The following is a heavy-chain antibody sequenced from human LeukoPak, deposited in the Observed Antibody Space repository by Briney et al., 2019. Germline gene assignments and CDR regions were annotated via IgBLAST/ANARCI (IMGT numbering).Heavy chain of an antibody. Sequence: GGSLRLSCATSGFTFSSSWMSWVRQAPGKGLECVANIKEDGREKYYVDSVKGRFTISRDNAKNSLYLQMNSLRAEDTAVYYCARVLADEYYYDSSGYRGYYFDYWGQGTLVTVSS. CDR2: IKEDGREK. CDR1: GFTFSSSW. J-gene: IGHJ4*02. V-gene: IGHV3-7*03. CDR3: ARVLADEYYYDSSGYRGYYFDY. D-gene: IGHD3-22*01.